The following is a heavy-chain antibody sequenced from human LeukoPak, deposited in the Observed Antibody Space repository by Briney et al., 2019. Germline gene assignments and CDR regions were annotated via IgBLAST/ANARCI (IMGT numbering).Heavy chain of an antibody. D-gene: IGHD3-22*01. V-gene: IGHV4-59*01. CDR1: GGSISTYY. Sequence: SETLSLTCTVSGGSISTYYWSWIRQPPGKGLEWIGYIYYTGSTSYNPSLKSRVTMSLDASKNQFSLELNSVTPADTAVYYCARLKYYYDSSGYRAEYFQHWGQGTLVTVSS. J-gene: IGHJ1*01. CDR3: ARLKYYYDSSGYRAEYFQH. CDR2: IYYTGST.